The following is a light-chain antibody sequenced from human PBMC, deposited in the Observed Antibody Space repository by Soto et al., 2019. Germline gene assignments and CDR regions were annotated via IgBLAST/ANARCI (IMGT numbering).Light chain of an antibody. Sequence: QSALTQPPSASGSPGQSVTISCTGTSSDVGGYNYVSWYQHHPGKAPKVVIYEVSKRPSGVPDRFSGSKSGNTASLTVSGLQAEDEADYYCSSQAGSDSVVFGGGTKLTVL. CDR2: EVS. CDR3: SSQAGSDSVV. CDR1: SSDVGGYNY. J-gene: IGLJ2*01. V-gene: IGLV2-8*01.